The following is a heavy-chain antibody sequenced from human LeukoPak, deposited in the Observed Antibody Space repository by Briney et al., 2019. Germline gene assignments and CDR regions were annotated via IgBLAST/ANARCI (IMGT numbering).Heavy chain of an antibody. V-gene: IGHV3-48*04. D-gene: IGHD1-1*01. Sequence: PGGSLRLSCAASGFTFSSYTMNWVRQAPGKGLEWVSYISSSGSTIYYADSVKGRFTISRDNAKNSLYLQMNSLRAEDTAVYYCARDPLALNWFDPWGQGTLVTVSS. J-gene: IGHJ5*02. CDR3: ARDPLALNWFDP. CDR1: GFTFSSYT. CDR2: ISSSGSTI.